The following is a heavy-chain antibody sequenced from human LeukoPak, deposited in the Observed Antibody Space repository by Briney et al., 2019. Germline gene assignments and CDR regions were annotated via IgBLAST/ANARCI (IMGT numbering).Heavy chain of an antibody. Sequence: ASVNVSCKASGGTFSSYAISWVRQAPGQGLEWMGGIIPIFGTANYAQKFQGRVTITADESTSTAYMELSSLRSEDTAVYYCARLPLRSIAVGYYGMDVWGQGTTVTVSS. CDR3: ARLPLRSIAVGYYGMDV. CDR1: GGTFSSYA. D-gene: IGHD6-6*01. V-gene: IGHV1-69*13. J-gene: IGHJ6*02. CDR2: IIPIFGTA.